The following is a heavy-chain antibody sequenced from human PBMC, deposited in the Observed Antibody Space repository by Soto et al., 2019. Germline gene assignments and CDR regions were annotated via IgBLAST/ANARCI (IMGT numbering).Heavy chain of an antibody. D-gene: IGHD6-25*01. CDR1: GFTFSSYG. CDR2: ISYDGSNK. Sequence: QVQLVESGGGVVQPGRSLRLSCAASGFTFSSYGMHWVRQAPGKGLEWVAVISYDGSNKYYADSVKGRFTISRDNSKNTLDLQMNSLRAEDTAVYYCAKDRRPHYSYGMDVWGQGTTVTVSS. CDR3: AKDRRPHYSYGMDV. V-gene: IGHV3-30*18. J-gene: IGHJ6*02.